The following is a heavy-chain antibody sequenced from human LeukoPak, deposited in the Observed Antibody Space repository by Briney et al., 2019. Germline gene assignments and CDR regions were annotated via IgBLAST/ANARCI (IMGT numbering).Heavy chain of an antibody. CDR2: MNPNSGNT. D-gene: IGHD3-10*01. CDR1: GYTFTSYD. V-gene: IGHV1-8*01. CDR3: AAMVRGSLVVDY. Sequence: ASVKVSCKASGYTFTSYDINWVRQATGQGLEWLGWMNPNSGNTGYAQKFQGRVTMTRNTSISTAYIELSSLRSEDTAVYYCAAMVRGSLVVDYWGQGTLDTVSS. J-gene: IGHJ4*02.